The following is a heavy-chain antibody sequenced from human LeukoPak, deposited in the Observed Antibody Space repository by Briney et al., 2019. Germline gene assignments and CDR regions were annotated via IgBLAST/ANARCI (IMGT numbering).Heavy chain of an antibody. J-gene: IGHJ6*02. CDR2: IHYSGRP. V-gene: IGHV4-59*11. CDR3: ARFGVDYDMDI. CDR1: GGSISGHY. Sequence: SETLSLTCTVSGGSISGHYWTWIRQPPGKGLEWIGQIHYSGRPDYNPSLKSRVTISVDTSKNQLSLKVTSVTGADTAVYYCARFGVDYDMDIWGQGTTVTVSS. D-gene: IGHD3-16*01.